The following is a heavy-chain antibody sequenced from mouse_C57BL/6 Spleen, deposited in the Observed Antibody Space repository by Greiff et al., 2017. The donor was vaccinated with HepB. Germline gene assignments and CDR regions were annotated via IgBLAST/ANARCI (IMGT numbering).Heavy chain of an antibody. V-gene: IGHV1-55*01. D-gene: IGHD1-1*01. CDR3: ARFFYCGSCPFYFDY. CDR1: GYTFTSYW. CDR2: IDPGSGST. J-gene: IGHJ2*01. Sequence: VQLQQPGAELVKPGASVKMSCKASGYTFTSYWITWVKQRPGQGLEWIGDIDPGSGSTNYNEKFKSKATLTVDKSSSTAYMQLSSLTSEDSAVYYGARFFYCGSCPFYFDYWGQGTTLTVSS.